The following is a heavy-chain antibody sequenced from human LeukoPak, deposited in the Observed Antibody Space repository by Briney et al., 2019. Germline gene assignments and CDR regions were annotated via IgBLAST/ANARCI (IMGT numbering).Heavy chain of an antibody. CDR1: GFTFSSYS. Sequence: GGSLRLSCAASGFTFSSYSMNWVRQAPGKGLEWVSFISSSSLYIYYADSVKGRFTISRDNAKNTLYLQMKSLRAEDTAVYYCARDRYDAFDIWGQGTMVTVSS. V-gene: IGHV3-21*01. CDR2: ISSSSLYI. CDR3: ARDRYDAFDI. D-gene: IGHD1-26*01. J-gene: IGHJ3*02.